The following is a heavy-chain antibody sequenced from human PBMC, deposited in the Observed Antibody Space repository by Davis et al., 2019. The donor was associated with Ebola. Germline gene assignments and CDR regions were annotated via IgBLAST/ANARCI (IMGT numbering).Heavy chain of an antibody. J-gene: IGHJ6*04. Sequence: GSLRLSCAASGFSFSIFGMHWVRQPPGKGLEWIGEINHSGSTNSNPSLKSRVTISVDTSKNQFSLKLSSVTAADTAVYYCARGGLVQYYYYGMDVWGKGTTVTVSS. CDR1: GFSFSIFG. V-gene: IGHV4-34*01. D-gene: IGHD6-19*01. CDR2: INHSGST. CDR3: ARGGLVQYYYYGMDV.